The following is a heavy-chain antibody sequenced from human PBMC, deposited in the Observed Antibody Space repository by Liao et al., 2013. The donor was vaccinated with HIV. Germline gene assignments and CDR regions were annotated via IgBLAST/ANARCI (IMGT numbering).Heavy chain of an antibody. Sequence: QVQLQESGPGLVKPSQTLSLTCIVSGGSISSGSYYWSWIRQPAGKGLEWIGRIYTSGSTNYNPSLKSRVTISVDTSKNQFSLKLSSVTAADTAVYYCARDQGFGDHYWYFDLWAVAPWSLSPQ. J-gene: IGHJ2*01. V-gene: IGHV4-61*02. CDR2: IYTSGST. CDR3: ARDQGFGDHYWYFDL. D-gene: IGHD3-10*01. CDR1: GGSISSGSYY.